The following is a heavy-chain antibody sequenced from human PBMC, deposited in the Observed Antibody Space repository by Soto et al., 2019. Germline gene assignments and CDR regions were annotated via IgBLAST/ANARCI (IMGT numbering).Heavy chain of an antibody. D-gene: IGHD5-12*01. CDR1: GGTFSSYA. V-gene: IGHV1-69*12. CDR2: IIPIFGTA. J-gene: IGHJ6*02. Sequence: QVQLVQSGAEVKKPGSSVKVSCKASGGTFSSYAISWVRQAPGQGLVWMGGIIPIFGTANYAQKFQGRVTITADESTSTAYMELSSLRSEDTAVYYCARVHEEMATMKMHYYYSMDVWGQGTTVTVSS. CDR3: ARVHEEMATMKMHYYYSMDV.